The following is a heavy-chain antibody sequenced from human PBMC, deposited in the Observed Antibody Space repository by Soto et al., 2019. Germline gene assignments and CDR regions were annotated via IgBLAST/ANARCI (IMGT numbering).Heavy chain of an antibody. CDR3: ARGNMDV. CDR2: VSTDGNNK. D-gene: IGHD1-1*01. CDR1: RFTFNLFT. J-gene: IGHJ6*02. V-gene: IGHV3-30-3*01. Sequence: QVQLVESGGGVVQPGRSLRLSCAASRFTFNLFTMHWVRQAPGKGLDWVAVVSTDGNNKFYADSVKGRFTISRDNSKNPLYLQMDSLRTDDTAVYYCARGNMDVWGQGTTVTVSS.